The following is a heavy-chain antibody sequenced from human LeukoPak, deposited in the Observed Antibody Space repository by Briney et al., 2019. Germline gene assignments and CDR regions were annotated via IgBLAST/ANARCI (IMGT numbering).Heavy chain of an antibody. V-gene: IGHV3-33*01. CDR3: ARDLWYSSGGL. J-gene: IGHJ4*02. Sequence: GGSLRLSCAASGFTFSSYGMHWVRQAPGKGLEWVAVIWYDGSNKYYADSVKGRFTISRDNSKNTLYLQMNSLRAEDTAVYYCARDLWYSSGGLWGQGTLVTVSS. CDR1: GFTFSSYG. D-gene: IGHD6-19*01. CDR2: IWYDGSNK.